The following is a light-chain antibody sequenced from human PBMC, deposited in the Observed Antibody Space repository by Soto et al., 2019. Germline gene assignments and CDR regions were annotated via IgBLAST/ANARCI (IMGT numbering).Light chain of an antibody. CDR1: QVIRTD. CDR2: AAS. V-gene: IGKV1-17*01. CDR3: LQHISYPLT. J-gene: IGKJ3*01. Sequence: DIQMTQSPSSLSASVGDRVIITCRASQVIRTDLSWHQQKPGEAPKRLIYAASRLQSGVPSRFRGSGSGTEFTLTISSLQPEDFATYFCLQHISYPLTFGPGTKVEI.